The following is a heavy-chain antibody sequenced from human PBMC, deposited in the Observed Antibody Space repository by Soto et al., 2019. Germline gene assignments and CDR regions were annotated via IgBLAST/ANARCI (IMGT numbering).Heavy chain of an antibody. CDR1: GFTFSSYW. Sequence: PGGSLRLSCAASGFTFSSYWMHWVRQAPGKGLVWVSRINSDGSSTSYADSVKGRFTISRDNSKNTLYLQMNSLRAEDTAVYYCAGAAPAIVVVPAAKDYWGQGTLVTVSS. V-gene: IGHV3-74*01. CDR3: AGAAPAIVVVPAAKDY. J-gene: IGHJ4*02. CDR2: INSDGSST. D-gene: IGHD2-2*01.